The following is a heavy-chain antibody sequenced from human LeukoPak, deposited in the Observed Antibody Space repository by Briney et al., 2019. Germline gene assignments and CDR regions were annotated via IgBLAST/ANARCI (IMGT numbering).Heavy chain of an antibody. CDR1: GFTFSSYW. J-gene: IGHJ4*02. CDR3: ARDPSVPGDYFDY. D-gene: IGHD3-10*01. V-gene: IGHV3-7*03. CDR2: IKQDGSEK. Sequence: PGGSLRLSCAASGFTFSSYWMSWVRQAPGKGLEWVANIKQDGSEKYYVDSVKGRFTISRDNAKNSLYLQMNSLRAEDTAVYYCARDPSVPGDYFDYWGQGTLVTVSS.